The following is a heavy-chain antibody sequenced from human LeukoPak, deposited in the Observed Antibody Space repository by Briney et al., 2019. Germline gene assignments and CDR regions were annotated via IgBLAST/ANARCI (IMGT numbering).Heavy chain of an antibody. Sequence: PGGSLRLSCAASGFTFSGYTVSWVRQAPGKGLEWVSAISGGGEKTYYADSVKGRFTISRDNSKGTLYLQMNSLGAEDSALYYCARDFYDSSGYYYDYWGQGTLVTVSS. J-gene: IGHJ4*02. V-gene: IGHV3-23*01. CDR3: ARDFYDSSGYYYDY. D-gene: IGHD3-22*01. CDR1: GFTFSGYT. CDR2: ISGGGEKT.